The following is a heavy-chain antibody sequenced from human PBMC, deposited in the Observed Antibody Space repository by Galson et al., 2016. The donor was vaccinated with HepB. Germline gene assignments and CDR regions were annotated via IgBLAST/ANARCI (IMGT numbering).Heavy chain of an antibody. J-gene: IGHJ4*02. CDR2: IYQTGTA. CDR3: TRGTLGTTATMEFDY. CDR1: GASISNNYW. V-gene: IGHV4-4*02. Sequence: ETLSLTCAVSGASISNNYWWSWVRQSPEKGLEWIGEIYQTGTANYDPSFTSRATISVDTSKNQISLRLDSVTAADTAVYYCTRGTLGTTATMEFDYWGQGTLVSVSS. D-gene: IGHD1-26*01.